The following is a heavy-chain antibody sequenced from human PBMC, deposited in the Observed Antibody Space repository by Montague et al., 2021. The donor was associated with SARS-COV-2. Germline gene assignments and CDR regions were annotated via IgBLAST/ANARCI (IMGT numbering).Heavy chain of an antibody. V-gene: IGHV3-48*03. CDR2: ISTSAYTT. D-gene: IGHD3-16*02. Sequence: SLRLSCAASGFTFSNYDMNWVRQAPGKGPEWISYISTSAYTTSYAGSVKGRFTISRDNGKNSLFLQMNSLRVEDTAVCYCTRDYRSIVGDGLEIWGQGTKVTVSS. J-gene: IGHJ3*02. CDR1: GFTFSNYD. CDR3: TRDYRSIVGDGLEI.